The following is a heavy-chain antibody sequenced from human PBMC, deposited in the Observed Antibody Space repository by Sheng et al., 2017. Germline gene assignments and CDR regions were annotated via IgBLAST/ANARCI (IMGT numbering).Heavy chain of an antibody. CDR1: GFTFSSYS. CDR2: ISSSSSYI. CDR3: ARDSAYYYDSRSPDYFDY. J-gene: IGHJ4*02. Sequence: EVQVVESGGGLVKPGGSLRLSCAASGFTFSSYSMNWVRQAPGKGLEWVSSISSSSSYIYYAASVKGRFTISRDNAKNSLYLQMNSLRAEDTAVYYCARDSAYYYDSRSPDYFDYWGQGTLVTVSS. D-gene: IGHD3-22*01. V-gene: IGHV3-21*01.